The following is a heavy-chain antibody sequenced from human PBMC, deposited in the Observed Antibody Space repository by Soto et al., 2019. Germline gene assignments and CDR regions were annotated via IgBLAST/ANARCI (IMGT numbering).Heavy chain of an antibody. V-gene: IGHV3-30-3*01. CDR3: VRAPSGSYPEFDY. D-gene: IGHD1-26*01. CDR1: GFIFRSYT. J-gene: IGHJ4*02. CDR2: ITYDGSNQ. Sequence: PGGSLRLSCAASGFIFRSYTMHWVRQAPGKGLEWLGVITYDGSNQYYADSVKGRFTISRDNSRDMLYLQMNSLRPDDTALYYCVRAPSGSYPEFDYWGQGTLVTVPS.